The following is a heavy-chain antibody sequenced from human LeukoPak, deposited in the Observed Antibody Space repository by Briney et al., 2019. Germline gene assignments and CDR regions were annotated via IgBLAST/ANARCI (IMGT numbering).Heavy chain of an antibody. Sequence: GGSLRLSCAASGFTFSSYWMSWVRQAPGKGLEWVANIKQDGSEKYNVDSVKGRFTISRDNAKNSLYLQMNSLRAEDTAVYYCAPPPAVAAYYYFDYWGQGTLVTVSS. CDR1: GFTFSSYW. CDR2: IKQDGSEK. V-gene: IGHV3-7*01. J-gene: IGHJ4*02. CDR3: APPPAVAAYYYFDY. D-gene: IGHD6-19*01.